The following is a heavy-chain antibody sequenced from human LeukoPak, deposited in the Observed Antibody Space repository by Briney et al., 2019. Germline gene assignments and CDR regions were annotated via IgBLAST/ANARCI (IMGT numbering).Heavy chain of an antibody. CDR1: GFTFTSSA. V-gene: IGHV1-58*01. J-gene: IGHJ4*02. CDR2: IVVGSGNT. Sequence: SVKVSCKASGFTFTSSAVQWVRQARGQRLEWIGWIVVGSGNTNYAQKFQERVTITRDMSTSTAYMELSSLRSEDTAVYYCAVVWFGELGGDYFDYWGQGTLVTVSS. CDR3: AVVWFGELGGDYFDY. D-gene: IGHD3-10*01.